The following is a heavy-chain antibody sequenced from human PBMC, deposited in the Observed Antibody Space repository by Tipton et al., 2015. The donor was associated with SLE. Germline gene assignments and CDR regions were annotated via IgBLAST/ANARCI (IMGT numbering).Heavy chain of an antibody. Sequence: LRLSCAVSGYSISSGYYWGWIRQPPGKGLEWIGSIYHSGSTYYNPSLKSRVTISVDTSKNQFSLKLSSVTAADTAVYYCARLGYSSSWGDYWGQGTLVTVSS. CDR3: ARLGYSSSWGDY. D-gene: IGHD6-13*01. CDR1: GYSISSGYY. V-gene: IGHV4-38-2*01. CDR2: IYHSGST. J-gene: IGHJ4*02.